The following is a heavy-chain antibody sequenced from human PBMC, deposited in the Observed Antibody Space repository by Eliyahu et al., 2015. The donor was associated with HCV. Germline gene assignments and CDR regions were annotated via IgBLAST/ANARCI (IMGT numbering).Heavy chain of an antibody. CDR1: GYSFTSYS. D-gene: IGHD6-25*01. V-gene: IGHV1-18*04. J-gene: IGHJ4*02. CDR2: ISTYSGNT. Sequence: QVQLLQSGAEVKKPGTSVKVSCQTFGYSFTSYSITWVRQAPGQGLEWMGWISTYSGNTNYAQKFQDRVIMTTDTSMYTAYMELRGLRSDDTAVYYCAKNRGIAAVTFSHLDFWGQGTLVTVSS. CDR3: AKNRGIAAVTFSHLDF.